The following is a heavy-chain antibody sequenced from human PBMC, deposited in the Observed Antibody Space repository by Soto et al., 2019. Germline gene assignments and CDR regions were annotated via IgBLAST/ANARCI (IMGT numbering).Heavy chain of an antibody. V-gene: IGHV2-5*02. Sequence: QITLKESGPTLVKPTQTLTLTCSFSGFSLSTTGVGVGWIRQSPGKALEWLAIIYWDNDKRYSPSLKSRVTITKDTSKNQVVLTVTNMDRVDTGTYYCARSLWFGELPWGQGALVTVSS. D-gene: IGHD3-10*01. J-gene: IGHJ5*02. CDR3: ARSLWFGELP. CDR2: IYWDNDK. CDR1: GFSLSTTGVG.